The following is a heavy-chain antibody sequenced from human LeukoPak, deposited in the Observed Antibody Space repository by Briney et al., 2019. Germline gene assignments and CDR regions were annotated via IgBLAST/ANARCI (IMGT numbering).Heavy chain of an antibody. CDR2: IYTSGST. CDR3: ARAVISSGCPLDY. Sequence: SQTLSLTCTVSGGSISSGSYYWSWIRQPAGKGLEWIGRIYTSGSTNYNPSLKSRVTMSVDTSKNQFSLKLSSVTAADTAVYYCARAVISSGCPLDYWGQGTLVTVSS. CDR1: GGSISSGSYY. D-gene: IGHD6-19*01. V-gene: IGHV4-61*02. J-gene: IGHJ4*02.